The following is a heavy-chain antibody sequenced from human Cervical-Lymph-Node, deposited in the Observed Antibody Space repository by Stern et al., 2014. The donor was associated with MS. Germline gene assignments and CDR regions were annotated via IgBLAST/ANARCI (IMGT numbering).Heavy chain of an antibody. D-gene: IGHD3-10*01. CDR3: AKDLGGEGY. J-gene: IGHJ4*02. CDR2: LSSDGFNK. Sequence: VQLVESGGGVVQPGRSLRLSCAASGFTFSRFGMHWVRQAPGKGLEWVAVLSSDGFNKYYADSVKGRFTISRDNSKNTLYLQMNGLRADDTAFYYCAKDLGGEGYWGQGTLVAVSS. V-gene: IGHV3-30*18. CDR1: GFTFSRFG.